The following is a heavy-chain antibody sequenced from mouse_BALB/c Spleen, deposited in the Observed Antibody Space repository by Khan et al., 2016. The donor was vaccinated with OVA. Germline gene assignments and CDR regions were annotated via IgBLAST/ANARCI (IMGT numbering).Heavy chain of an antibody. CDR1: GFSLTSYG. Sequence: QVQLKESGPGLVAPSQSLSITCTISGFSLTSYGVHWVRQPPGKGLEWLVVIWSDGSTTYNSALKSRLSISKDNARSKVYIKMNRLQTDDTAVYYCARQCGYDHYYAMDYWGQGTAVTVSA. J-gene: IGHJ4*01. CDR2: IWSDGST. V-gene: IGHV2-6-1*01. D-gene: IGHD2-2*01. CDR3: ARQCGYDHYYAMDY.